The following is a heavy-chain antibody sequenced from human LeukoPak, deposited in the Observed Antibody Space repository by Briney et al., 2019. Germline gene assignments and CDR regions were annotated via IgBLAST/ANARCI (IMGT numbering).Heavy chain of an antibody. D-gene: IGHD2-15*01. J-gene: IGHJ4*02. Sequence: PSETLSLTCAVYGGSLSGYYWSWTRQPPGKGLEWIGEINHSGSTNYNPSLKSRVTISVDTSKNQFSLKLSSVTAADTAVYYCASGGGYCSGGSCYPYYFDYWGQGTLVTVSS. CDR3: ASGGGYCSGGSCYPYYFDY. CDR2: INHSGST. CDR1: GGSLSGYY. V-gene: IGHV4-34*01.